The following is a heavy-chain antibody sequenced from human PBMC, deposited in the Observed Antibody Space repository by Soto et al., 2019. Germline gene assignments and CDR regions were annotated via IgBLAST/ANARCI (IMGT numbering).Heavy chain of an antibody. CDR1: GGSISSSSYY. CDR2: IYYSGST. D-gene: IGHD6-13*01. CDR3: ARDQTAAAKYYYHYGMAV. Sequence: SETLSLTCTVSGGSISSSSYYWGWIRQPPGKGLEWIGSIYYSGSTYYNPSLKSRVTISVDTSKNQFSLKLSSVTAADTAVYYCARDQTAAAKYYYHYGMAVWGQGTTVPVSS. J-gene: IGHJ6*02. V-gene: IGHV4-39*07.